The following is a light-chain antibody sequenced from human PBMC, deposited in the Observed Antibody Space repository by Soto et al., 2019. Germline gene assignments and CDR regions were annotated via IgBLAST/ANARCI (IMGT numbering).Light chain of an antibody. CDR2: AAC. Sequence: DIQMTQSPSSLSASVGDRVTITCWASQSISSYLSLYQQKPGKAPKLLIYAACSLQSGVPSRFSGGGSGTAAVLISSSLQPEDFATYYCQRSYNTPRTFGQGTKVEIK. J-gene: IGKJ1*01. CDR3: QRSYNTPRT. CDR1: QSISSY. V-gene: IGKV1-39*01.